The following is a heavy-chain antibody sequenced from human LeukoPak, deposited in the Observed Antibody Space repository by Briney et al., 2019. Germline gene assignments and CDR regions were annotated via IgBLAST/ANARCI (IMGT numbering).Heavy chain of an antibody. Sequence: ASVKVSCKASGYTFTSYDISWVRQAPGQGLDWMGWISAYNGNTNYAQKLQGRVTMTTDTSTSTAYMELRSLRSDDTAVYYCARDSMYYYDSSGSEVWGQGTLVTVSS. D-gene: IGHD3-22*01. CDR3: ARDSMYYYDSSGSEV. J-gene: IGHJ4*02. CDR1: GYTFTSYD. CDR2: ISAYNGNT. V-gene: IGHV1-18*01.